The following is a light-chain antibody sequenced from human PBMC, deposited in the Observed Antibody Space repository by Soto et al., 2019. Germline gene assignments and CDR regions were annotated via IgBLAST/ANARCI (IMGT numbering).Light chain of an antibody. CDR3: QQRNNWPT. V-gene: IGKV3-11*01. J-gene: IGKJ5*01. Sequence: ETVLTQSPATLSLSPGERATLSCRASESVRSYLAWYQQKPGQAPRLLIYDASNTATGIPARFSGSGSGTDFTLTISSLEPEDFAVYYCQQRNNWPTFGQGTRLEIK. CDR1: ESVRSY. CDR2: DAS.